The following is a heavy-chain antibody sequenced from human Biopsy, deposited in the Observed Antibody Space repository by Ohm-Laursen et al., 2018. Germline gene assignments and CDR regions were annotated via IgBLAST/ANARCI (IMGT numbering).Heavy chain of an antibody. CDR3: ARGSSSWYRHYYYAMDV. CDR2: ISYSRDT. Sequence: TLSLTCTVSGGSISGSSWSWIRQAPGKGLEWIGYISYSRDTNYNPSLKSRVTISGDTSKNQFSLMLNSVTAADTAVYYCARGSSSWYRHYYYAMDVWGQGTTVTVSS. J-gene: IGHJ6*02. CDR1: GGSISGSS. D-gene: IGHD6-13*01. V-gene: IGHV4-59*01.